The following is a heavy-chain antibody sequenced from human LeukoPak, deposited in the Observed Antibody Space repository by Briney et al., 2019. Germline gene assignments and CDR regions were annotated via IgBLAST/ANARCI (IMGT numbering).Heavy chain of an antibody. J-gene: IGHJ4*02. CDR2: VSYSWCT. D-gene: IGHD5-18*01. CDR3: ARCRGYGYGLDY. Sequence: KASETLSLTCTVCGGSINNYYLNWLGQPPAKGLDGIGFVSYSWCTKYRHSLGRGVTISMGTSKNDFSLTLTAVTDAVTAGYPCARCRGYGYGLDYWGQGTLVIVSS. CDR1: GGSINNYY. V-gene: IGHV4-59*01.